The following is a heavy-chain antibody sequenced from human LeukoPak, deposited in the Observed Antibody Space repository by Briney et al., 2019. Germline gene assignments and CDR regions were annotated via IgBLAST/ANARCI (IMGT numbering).Heavy chain of an antibody. Sequence: PSETLSLTCTVSGGSMSSYYWSWIRQPPGKGLEWIGYIYYSGSANYNPSLKSRVTISVDTSKNQFSLKLSSVTAADTAVYYCARDTGDYFDYWGQGTLVTVSS. CDR3: ARDTGDYFDY. D-gene: IGHD3-10*01. CDR1: GGSMSSYY. CDR2: IYYSGSA. J-gene: IGHJ4*02. V-gene: IGHV4-59*01.